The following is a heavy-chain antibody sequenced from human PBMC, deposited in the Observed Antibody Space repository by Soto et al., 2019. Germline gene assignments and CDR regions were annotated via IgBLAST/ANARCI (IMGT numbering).Heavy chain of an antibody. CDR3: ARDPGEKYYDSSGATGAMDV. Sequence: SETLSLTCAISGAPITWGDYSWNWIRQPPGKGLEWIGYIFHGGSTYYNPSLKSRVTISVDTSKNQFSLKLSSVTTADTAVYYCARDPGEKYYDSSGATGAMDVWGHGTTVTVSS. CDR2: IFHGGST. D-gene: IGHD3-22*01. V-gene: IGHV4-30-2*01. J-gene: IGHJ6*02. CDR1: GAPITWGDYS.